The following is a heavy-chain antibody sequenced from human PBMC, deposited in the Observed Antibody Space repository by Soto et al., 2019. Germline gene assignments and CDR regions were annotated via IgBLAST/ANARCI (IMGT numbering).Heavy chain of an antibody. J-gene: IGHJ4*02. CDR1: GGSISSGGYS. CDR2: SYHSVRT. V-gene: IGHV4-30-2*01. CDR3: ARGPDFGGDCYSYSLDS. D-gene: IGHD2-21*02. Sequence: QLQLQESGSGLVKPSQTLSLTCAVSGGSISSGGYSWSWIRQPPGKGLEWIGYSYHSVRTHYNPSLKSRVTISLDRSKNQFSLNLSSVTASDTAVYYCARGPDFGGDCYSYSLDSWGQGNLVTVSS.